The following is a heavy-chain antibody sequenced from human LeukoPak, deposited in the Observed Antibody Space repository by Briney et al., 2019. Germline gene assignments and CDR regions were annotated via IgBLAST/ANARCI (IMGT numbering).Heavy chain of an antibody. CDR1: GGSISSYY. CDR3: ARHTSTWNYAYGAFDI. Sequence: PSETLSLTCTVSGGSISSYYWSWIRQPPGKGLEWIGYIYYSGSTNYNPSLKSRVTISVDTSKNQFSLKLSSVTAADTAVYYCARHTSTWNYAYGAFDIWGQGTMVTVSS. CDR2: IYYSGST. J-gene: IGHJ3*02. D-gene: IGHD1-7*01. V-gene: IGHV4-59*08.